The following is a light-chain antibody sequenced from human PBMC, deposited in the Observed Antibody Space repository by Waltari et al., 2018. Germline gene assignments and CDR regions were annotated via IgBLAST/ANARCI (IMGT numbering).Light chain of an antibody. Sequence: QSALTQPASVSGSPGQSISISCTGTSSDVGGYDYVSWYQQYPGKAPKLMIFDVSNRPSGVSVRFSGSKSGNPASLTISGLQAEDEAYYYCSSYSTSSTLVVFGGGTKVTVL. CDR1: SSDVGGYDY. CDR2: DVS. J-gene: IGLJ2*01. V-gene: IGLV2-14*03. CDR3: SSYSTSSTLVV.